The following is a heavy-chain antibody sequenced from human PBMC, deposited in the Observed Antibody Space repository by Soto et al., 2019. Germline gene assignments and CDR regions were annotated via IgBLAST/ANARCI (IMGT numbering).Heavy chain of an antibody. CDR2: IYHSGST. V-gene: IGHV4-4*02. D-gene: IGHD3-10*01. Sequence: QVQLQESGPGLVKPSGTLSLTCAVSGGSISSSNWWSWVRQPPGKGLERIGEIYHSGSTNYNPSLKSRVTISVDKSKNQFSLKLSSVTAADTAVYYCASETYYYGSGSNGYYFDYWGQGTLVTVSS. CDR1: GGSISSSNW. J-gene: IGHJ4*02. CDR3: ASETYYYGSGSNGYYFDY.